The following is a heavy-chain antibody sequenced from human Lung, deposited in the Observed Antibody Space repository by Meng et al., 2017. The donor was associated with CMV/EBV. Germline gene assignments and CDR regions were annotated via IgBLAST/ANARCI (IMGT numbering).Heavy chain of an antibody. V-gene: IGHV3-7*01. CDR2: IKPDGSDT. Sequence: GGSLRLSCIVSGFTFREYWMNWVRQATGKGLEWLASIKPDGSDTYYVDSVKGRFTISRDNAKNSVHLQMNSLRAEDTAVYYCFARPIDDWGQGTLVTVSS. J-gene: IGHJ4*02. CDR1: GFTFREYW. D-gene: IGHD6-6*01. CDR3: FARPIDD.